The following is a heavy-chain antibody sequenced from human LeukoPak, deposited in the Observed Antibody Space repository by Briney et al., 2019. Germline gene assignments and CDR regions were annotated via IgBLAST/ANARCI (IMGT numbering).Heavy chain of an antibody. CDR3: ASGRDQLTYFQS. CDR2: IYNSGST. CDR1: GASISGYY. J-gene: IGHJ1*01. Sequence: SETLSLTCTVSGASISGYYWTWIRQPPGKGLEWIGYIYNSGSTNYNPSLKSRVTMSVDTSKNQFSLKVTSVTLADTAVYYCASGRDQLTYFQSWGQGTLATVSS. V-gene: IGHV4-59*01. D-gene: IGHD4/OR15-4a*01.